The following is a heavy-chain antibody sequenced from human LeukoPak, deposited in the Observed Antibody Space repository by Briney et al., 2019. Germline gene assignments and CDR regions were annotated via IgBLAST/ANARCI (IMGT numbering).Heavy chain of an antibody. CDR1: GFTFSSYS. CDR2: ISSSSSYI. V-gene: IGHV3-21*01. CDR3: ARDLRPRYYFDY. D-gene: IGHD5-24*01. J-gene: IGHJ4*02. Sequence: GRSLRLSCAASGFTFSSYSMNWVRQAPGKGLEWVSSISSSSSYIYYADSVKGRFTISRDNAKNSLYLQMNSLRAEDTAVYYCARDLRPRYYFDYWGQGTLVTVSS.